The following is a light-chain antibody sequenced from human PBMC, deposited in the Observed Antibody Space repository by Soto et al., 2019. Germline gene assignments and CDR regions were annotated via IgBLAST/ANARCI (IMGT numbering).Light chain of an antibody. CDR3: QQYNNWLS. J-gene: IGKJ2*01. CDR1: QSVSSN. CDR2: GAS. V-gene: IGKV3-15*01. Sequence: EIVMTQSPATLSVSPGARATLSCRASQSVSSNLAWYQQKPGQAPRLLIYGASTRATGIPARFSGSGSGTECTLTISSLQSEDFAVYYCQQYNNWLSFGQGTKLEIK.